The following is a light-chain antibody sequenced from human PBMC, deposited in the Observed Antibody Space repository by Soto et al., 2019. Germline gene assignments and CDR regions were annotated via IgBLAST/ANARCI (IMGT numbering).Light chain of an antibody. J-gene: IGLJ3*02. CDR2: SNI. CDR1: SSDIGAGYD. Sequence: QSVLTQPPSMSGAPGQRVTISCTGSSSDIGAGYDVHWYQQFPGTAPKLLIYSNINRPSGVPDRFSGSKSGTSASLAITGLQAEDEADYYCQSYDSSLGGSKGVFGGGTHLTVL. CDR3: QSYDSSLGGSKGV. V-gene: IGLV1-40*01.